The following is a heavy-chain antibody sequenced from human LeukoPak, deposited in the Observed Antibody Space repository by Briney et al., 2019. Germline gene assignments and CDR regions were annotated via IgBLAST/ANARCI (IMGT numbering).Heavy chain of an antibody. Sequence: SETLSLTCTVSGGSISSYYWSWIRQPPGKGLEWIGYIYYSGSTNYNPSLKSRVTISVDTSKNQFSLKLSSVTAADTAVYYCARVSIAAAAFDPWGQGTLVTVSS. J-gene: IGHJ5*02. D-gene: IGHD6-13*01. CDR1: GGSISSYY. CDR3: ARVSIAAAAFDP. CDR2: IYYSGST. V-gene: IGHV4-59*01.